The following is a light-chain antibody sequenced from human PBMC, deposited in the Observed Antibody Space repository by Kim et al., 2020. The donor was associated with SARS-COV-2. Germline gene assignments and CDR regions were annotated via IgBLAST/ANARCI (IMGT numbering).Light chain of an antibody. J-gene: IGKJ4*01. CDR1: QSISTN. Sequence: EIVLTQSPATLSVSPGERVTLSCRASQSISTNLAWYQQKPGQAPRLLISGASTRATGIPARFSGSGSGTDFTLTISSLESEDFAIYYCQQCNNWPLTFGEGTKVDIK. V-gene: IGKV3-15*01. CDR3: QQCNNWPLT. CDR2: GAS.